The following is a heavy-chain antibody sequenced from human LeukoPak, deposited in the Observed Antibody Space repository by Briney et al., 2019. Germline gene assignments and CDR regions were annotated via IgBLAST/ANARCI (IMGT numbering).Heavy chain of an antibody. V-gene: IGHV3-49*04. J-gene: IGHJ4*02. CDR2: IRSKAYGGTT. Sequence: PGGSLRLSCTASGFMFGAYAISWVRQAPGKGLEWVGFIRSKAYGGTTEYAASVKGRFTISRDDSNSIAYLEMNTLKTEDTAMYYCIGEGATDYWGQGSLVTVSS. CDR1: GFMFGAYA. CDR3: IGEGATDY. D-gene: IGHD1-26*01.